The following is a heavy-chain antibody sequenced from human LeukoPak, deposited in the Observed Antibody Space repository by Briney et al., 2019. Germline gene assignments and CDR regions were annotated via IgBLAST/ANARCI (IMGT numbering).Heavy chain of an antibody. CDR2: IYYTGNT. CDR3: ARVPPTVTAGRYYYCYMDV. CDR1: GGSISSNY. Sequence: PSETLSLTCTVSGGSISSNYWGWIRQPPGKAPEWIGYIYYTGNTNYNPSLKSRVTISVDTSKNQFSLNLSSVTAADTAVYYCARVPPTVTAGRYYYCYMDVWGKGTTVTVSS. V-gene: IGHV4-59*01. J-gene: IGHJ6*03. D-gene: IGHD2-21*02.